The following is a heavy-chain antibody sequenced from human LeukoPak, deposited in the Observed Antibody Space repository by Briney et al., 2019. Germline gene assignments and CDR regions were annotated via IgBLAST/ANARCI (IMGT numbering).Heavy chain of an antibody. V-gene: IGHV3-23*01. Sequence: GGSLRLSCIASGFTFGDYAMSWFRQAPGKGLEWVSAISGSGGSTYYADSVKGRFTISRDNSKNTLYLQMNSLRAEDTAVYYCANLRCYYGSSGYYDYGMDVWGQGTTVTVSS. CDR1: GFTFGDYA. J-gene: IGHJ6*02. CDR2: ISGSGGST. CDR3: ANLRCYYGSSGYYDYGMDV. D-gene: IGHD3-22*01.